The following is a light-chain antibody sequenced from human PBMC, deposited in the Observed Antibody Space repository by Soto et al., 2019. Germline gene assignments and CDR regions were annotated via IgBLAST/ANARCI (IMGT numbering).Light chain of an antibody. J-gene: IGKJ1*01. Sequence: EVVMTQSPATLSVSPGERATLSCRASQSVSSNLAWYQQKPGQAPRLLISCASTRATGIPARFSGSGSGTEFTLTISSLQSEDFAVYYCHQYNNWPPWTFGQGTKVEIK. CDR1: QSVSSN. CDR3: HQYNNWPPWT. V-gene: IGKV3-15*01. CDR2: CAS.